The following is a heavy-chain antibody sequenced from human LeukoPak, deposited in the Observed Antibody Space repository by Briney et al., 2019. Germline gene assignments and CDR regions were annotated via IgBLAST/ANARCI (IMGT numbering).Heavy chain of an antibody. J-gene: IGHJ5*02. CDR3: ARGNGSGHNWFDP. V-gene: IGHV3-53*01. CDR1: GFTVSSNY. Sequence: GGSLRLSCAASGFTVSSNYMSWVRQAPGKGLEWVSVIYSGGSTYYAASVKGRFTISRDNSKNTLYLQMNSLRAEDTAVYYCARGNGSGHNWFDPWGQGTLVTVSS. D-gene: IGHD3-10*01. CDR2: IYSGGST.